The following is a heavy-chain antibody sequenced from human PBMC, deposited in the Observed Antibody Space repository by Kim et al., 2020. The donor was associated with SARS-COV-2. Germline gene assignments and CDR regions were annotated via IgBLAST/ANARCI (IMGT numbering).Heavy chain of an antibody. D-gene: IGHD6-19*01. CDR1: GYTLTELS. CDR2: FDPEDGET. Sequence: ASVKVSCKVSGYTLTELSMHWVRQAPGKGLEWMGGFDPEDGETIYAQKVQGRVTMTEDSSTDTAYMELSSMRSEYTAVYYCATEGGLIAVACHDAFDIWGQGTMVTVSS. CDR3: ATEGGLIAVACHDAFDI. J-gene: IGHJ3*02. V-gene: IGHV1-24*01.